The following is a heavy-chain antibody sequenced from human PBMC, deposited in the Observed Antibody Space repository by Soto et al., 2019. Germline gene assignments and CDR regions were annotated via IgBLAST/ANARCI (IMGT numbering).Heavy chain of an antibody. J-gene: IGHJ6*02. CDR3: TRGCSGGSCYSYYYGLDV. D-gene: IGHD2-15*01. CDR2: IYYTGYT. Sequence: PSETLSLTCTVSGGSISSGGYNWSWIRQHPGKGLEWIGYIYYTGYTYYNPSLKSRVTISVDTSKNQFSLKLSSVTAADTAVYYCTRGCSGGSCYSYYYGLDVWGQGTTVT. V-gene: IGHV4-31*03. CDR1: GGSISSGGYN.